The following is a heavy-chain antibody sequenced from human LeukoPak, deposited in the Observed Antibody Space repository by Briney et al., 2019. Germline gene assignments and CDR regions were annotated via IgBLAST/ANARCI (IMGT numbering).Heavy chain of an antibody. Sequence: PGGSLRLSCAASGFTFSSYAMHWVRQAPGKGLEWVAVISYDGSNKYYADSVKGRFTISRDNSKNTLYLQMNSLRAEDTAVYYCAREGMLAVAGTFSDAFDIWGQGTMVTVSS. V-gene: IGHV3-30-3*01. CDR3: AREGMLAVAGTFSDAFDI. J-gene: IGHJ3*02. D-gene: IGHD6-19*01. CDR2: ISYDGSNK. CDR1: GFTFSSYA.